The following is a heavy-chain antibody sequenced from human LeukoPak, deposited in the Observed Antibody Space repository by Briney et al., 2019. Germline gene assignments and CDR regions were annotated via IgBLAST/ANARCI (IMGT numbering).Heavy chain of an antibody. D-gene: IGHD3-10*01. CDR3: ARDRYYGSGSYGMDV. CDR2: IYSGGST. CDR1: GFTVSSNY. J-gene: IGHJ6*02. V-gene: IGHV3-66*01. Sequence: PGGSLRLSCAASGFTVSSNYMSWVRQAPGKGLEWVSVIYSGGSTYYADSVKGRFTISRDNSKNTLYLQTNSLRAEDTAVYYCARDRYYGSGSYGMDVWGQGTTVTVSS.